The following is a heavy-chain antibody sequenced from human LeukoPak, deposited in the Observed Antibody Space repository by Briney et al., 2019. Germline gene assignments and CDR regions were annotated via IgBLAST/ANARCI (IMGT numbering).Heavy chain of an antibody. D-gene: IGHD4-17*01. J-gene: IGHJ3*02. CDR3: ARETPYSHDYGDYGAGHSGAFDI. CDR1: GFTFSSYA. CDR2: ISYDGSNK. Sequence: PGGSLRLSCAASGFTFSSYAMHWVRQAPGKGLEWVAVISYDGSNKYYADSVKGRFTISRDNSKNTLYLQMNSLRAEDTAVYYCARETPYSHDYGDYGAGHSGAFDIWGQGTMVTVSS. V-gene: IGHV3-30*14.